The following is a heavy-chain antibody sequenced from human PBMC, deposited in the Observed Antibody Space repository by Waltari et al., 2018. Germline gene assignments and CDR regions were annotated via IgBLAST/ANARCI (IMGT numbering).Heavy chain of an antibody. V-gene: IGHV1-69*05. Sequence: QVPLVQSGAAVKKPGSSVKVSCKASGGTFISHANSWVRQAPGQGLEWMGGIIPIFGTANYAQKCQGRVTITTDESTSTAYMELSSLRSEDTAVYYCARRWNRGGNGMDVWGQGTTVTVSS. CDR3: ARRWNRGGNGMDV. J-gene: IGHJ6*02. CDR1: GGTFISHA. CDR2: IIPIFGTA. D-gene: IGHD1-1*01.